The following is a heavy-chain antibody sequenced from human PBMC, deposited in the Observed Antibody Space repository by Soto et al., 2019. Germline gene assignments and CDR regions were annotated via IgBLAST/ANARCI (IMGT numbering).Heavy chain of an antibody. D-gene: IGHD6-19*01. V-gene: IGHV1-18*01. Sequence: EASVKVSCKASGYTFTSYGISWVRQAPGQGLEWVGWISAYNGNSNYAQKYHGRVTMTTDTSTNTAYMEMSSLRSDDTAVYYCARERTYSSGWYPYYYYGMDVWGQGTTVTVSS. CDR3: ARERTYSSGWYPYYYYGMDV. J-gene: IGHJ6*02. CDR1: GYTFTSYG. CDR2: ISAYNGNS.